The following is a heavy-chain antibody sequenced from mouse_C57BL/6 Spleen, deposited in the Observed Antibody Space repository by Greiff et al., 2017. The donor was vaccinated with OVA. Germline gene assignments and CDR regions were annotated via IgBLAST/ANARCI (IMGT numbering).Heavy chain of an antibody. J-gene: IGHJ3*01. CDR1: GYAFSSSW. V-gene: IGHV1-82*01. CDR2: IYPGDGDT. D-gene: IGHD4-1*01. CDR3: ARAGGVFAY. Sequence: VQLQQSGPELVKPGASVKISCKASGYAFSSSWMNWVKQRPGKGLEWIGRIYPGDGDTNYNGKFKGKATLTADKSSSTAYMQLSSLTSEDSAVYFCARAGGVFAYWGQGTLVTVSA.